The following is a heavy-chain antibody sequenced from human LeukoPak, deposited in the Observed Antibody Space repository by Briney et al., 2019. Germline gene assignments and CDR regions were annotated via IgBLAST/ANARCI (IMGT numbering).Heavy chain of an antibody. J-gene: IGHJ4*02. D-gene: IGHD1-20*01. CDR1: GGSISTYY. Sequence: PSETLSLTCTVSGGSISTYYWTWIRQPAGKGLEWIGRTSTSESTNYSPSLKSRITMSLDMSKNQFSLKLTSVTAAYTAVYYCAREDISGIYWGQGTLVTVSS. V-gene: IGHV4-4*07. CDR2: TSTSEST. CDR3: AREDISGIY.